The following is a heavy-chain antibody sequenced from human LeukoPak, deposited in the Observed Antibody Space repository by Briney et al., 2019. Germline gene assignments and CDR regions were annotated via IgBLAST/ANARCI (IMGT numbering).Heavy chain of an antibody. Sequence: GGSLRLSCAASGFTFSDYYMTWVRQAPGKGLEWVSAISGSGGSTYYADSVKGRFTISRDNSKNTLYLQMNSLRAEDTAVYYCAKERAPIAVAGPPFFDYWGQGTLVTVSS. D-gene: IGHD6-19*01. CDR3: AKERAPIAVAGPPFFDY. V-gene: IGHV3-23*01. CDR1: GFTFSDYY. J-gene: IGHJ4*02. CDR2: ISGSGGST.